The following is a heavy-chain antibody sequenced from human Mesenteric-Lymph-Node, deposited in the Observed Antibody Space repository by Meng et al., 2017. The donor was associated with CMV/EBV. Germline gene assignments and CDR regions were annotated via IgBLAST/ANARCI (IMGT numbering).Heavy chain of an antibody. CDR2: ISYDGSNK. CDR3: ARVQRGGYYYNDYQYCGMDV. J-gene: IGHJ6*02. D-gene: IGHD3-22*01. CDR1: GFTFSSYA. Sequence: GGSLRLSCAASGFTFSSYAMHWVRQAPGKGLEWVAVISYDGSNKYYADSVKGRFTISRDNSKNTLYLQMNSLRAEDTAVYFCARVQRGGYYYNDYQYCGMDVWGQGTTVTVSS. V-gene: IGHV3-30*04.